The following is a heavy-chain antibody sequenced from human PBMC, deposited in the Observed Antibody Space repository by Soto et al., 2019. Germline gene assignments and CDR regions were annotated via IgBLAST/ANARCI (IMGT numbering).Heavy chain of an antibody. D-gene: IGHD2-21*02. V-gene: IGHV4-59*01. J-gene: IGHJ5*02. CDR2: IYYSGST. Sequence: SETLSLTCTVSGGSISSYYWSWIRQPPGKGLEWIGYIYYSGSTNYNPSLKSRVTISVDTSKNQFSLKLSSVTAADTAVYYCARLGLTDDGWFDPWGQGTLVTVSS. CDR3: ARLGLTDDGWFDP. CDR1: GGSISSYY.